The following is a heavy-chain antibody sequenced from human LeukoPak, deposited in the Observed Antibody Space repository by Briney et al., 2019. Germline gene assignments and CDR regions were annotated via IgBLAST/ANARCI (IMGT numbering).Heavy chain of an antibody. Sequence: PGGSLRLSCAASGFTFSSYAMSWVRQAPGKGLEWVSAISGSGGSTYYADSVKGRFTISRDNSKNTLYLQMNSLRAEDTAVYYCAKGLRITMVPGLDYWGHGTLVTVSS. J-gene: IGHJ4*01. CDR2: ISGSGGST. V-gene: IGHV3-23*01. CDR1: GFTFSSYA. D-gene: IGHD3-10*01. CDR3: AKGLRITMVPGLDY.